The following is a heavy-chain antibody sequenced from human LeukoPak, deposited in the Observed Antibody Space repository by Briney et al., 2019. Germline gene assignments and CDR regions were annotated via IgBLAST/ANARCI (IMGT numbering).Heavy chain of an antibody. Sequence: GGSLRLSCAASGFTFSSYWMSWVRQAPGKGLEWVVNIKQDGSEKYYVDSVKGRFTISRDNAKNSLYLQMNSLRAEDTAVYYCARGLELRESYYYYYMDVWGKGTTVTVSS. J-gene: IGHJ6*03. CDR1: GFTFSSYW. D-gene: IGHD1-7*01. CDR2: IKQDGSEK. V-gene: IGHV3-7*01. CDR3: ARGLELRESYYYYYMDV.